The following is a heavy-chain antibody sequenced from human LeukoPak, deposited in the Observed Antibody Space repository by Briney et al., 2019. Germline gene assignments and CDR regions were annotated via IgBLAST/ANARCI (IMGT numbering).Heavy chain of an antibody. CDR2: INHSGST. V-gene: IGHV4-34*01. J-gene: IGHJ4*02. CDR1: GGSFSGYY. CDR3: ARGRDFVFGY. Sequence: SETLSLTCAVSGGSFSGYYWSWIRQPPGKGLEWIGEINHSGSTNYNPSLKSRVTISVDTSKNQFSLKLSSVTAADTAVYYCARGRDFVFGYWGQGTLVTVSS. D-gene: IGHD3-16*02.